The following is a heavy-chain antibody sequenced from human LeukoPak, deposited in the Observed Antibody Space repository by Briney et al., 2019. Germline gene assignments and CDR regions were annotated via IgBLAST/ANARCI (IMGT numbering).Heavy chain of an antibody. D-gene: IGHD5-12*01. CDR2: ISSSSSTI. V-gene: IGHV3-48*01. CDR1: GFTFSSYS. Sequence: GGSLRLSCAASGFTFSSYSMNWVRQAPGKGLEWVSYISSSSSTIYYADSVKGRFTISRDNSRNTLYLQMNSLRAEDTALYYCAKHRGYSSASIYYYGMDVWGQGTTVTVSS. CDR3: AKHRGYSSASIYYYGMDV. J-gene: IGHJ6*02.